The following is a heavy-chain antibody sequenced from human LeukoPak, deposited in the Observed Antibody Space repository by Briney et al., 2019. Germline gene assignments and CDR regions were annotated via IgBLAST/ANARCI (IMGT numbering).Heavy chain of an antibody. Sequence: SETLSLTCTVSGGSISSSSYYWGWIRQPPGKGLEWIGSIYYSGSTYYNPSLKSRVAISVDTSKNQFSLKLSSVTAADTAVYYCARDRGYCSSTSCYLSTYYMDVWGKGTTVTVSS. CDR3: ARDRGYCSSTSCYLSTYYMDV. CDR2: IYYSGST. J-gene: IGHJ6*03. CDR1: GGSISSSSYY. D-gene: IGHD2-2*01. V-gene: IGHV4-39*07.